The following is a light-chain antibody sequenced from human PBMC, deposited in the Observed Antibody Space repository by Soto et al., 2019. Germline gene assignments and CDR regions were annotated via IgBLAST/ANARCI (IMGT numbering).Light chain of an antibody. CDR3: QHYGSLPRPWT. CDR1: QRVCSSC. J-gene: IGKJ1*01. CDR2: GAS. Sequence: VLTQSPNTLSLTPGERATLSCRARQRVCSSCLSWYPQKPVQAPMLLIYGASSRDTGISERFSGCGSGTDFTLTIARLEPEYFAVYYCQHYGSLPRPWTFGQGTKVDIK. V-gene: IGKV3-20*01.